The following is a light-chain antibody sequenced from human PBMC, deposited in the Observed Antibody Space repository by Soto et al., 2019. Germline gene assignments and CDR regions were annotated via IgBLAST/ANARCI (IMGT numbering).Light chain of an antibody. Sequence: EIVLTQSPGTLSLSPGERATLSCGASQSVSSNFLAWYQQKPGQAPRLLIYGASNRATGFPDRFSGSGSGTDFTLTITRLEPEDFAVYFCQQYGSSPRTFGQGTKVEIK. CDR3: QQYGSSPRT. V-gene: IGKV3-20*01. CDR1: QSVSSNF. CDR2: GAS. J-gene: IGKJ1*01.